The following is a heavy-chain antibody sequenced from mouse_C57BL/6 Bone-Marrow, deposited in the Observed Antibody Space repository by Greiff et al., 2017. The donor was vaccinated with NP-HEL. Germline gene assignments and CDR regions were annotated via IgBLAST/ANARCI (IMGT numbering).Heavy chain of an antibody. CDR2: IYPSDSET. J-gene: IGHJ1*03. D-gene: IGHD1-1*01. V-gene: IGHV1-61*01. Sequence: QVQLQQPGAELVRPGSSVKLSCKASGYTFTSYWMDWVKQRPGQGLEWIGNIYPSDSETHYNQKFKDKATLTVDKSSSTAYMQLSSLTSEDSAVYYCARILTTVVAHWYFDVWGTGTTVTVSS. CDR1: GYTFTSYW. CDR3: ARILTTVVAHWYFDV.